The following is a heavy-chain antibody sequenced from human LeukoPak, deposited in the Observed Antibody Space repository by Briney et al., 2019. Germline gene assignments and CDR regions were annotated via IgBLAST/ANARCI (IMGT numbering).Heavy chain of an antibody. D-gene: IGHD1-26*01. Sequence: PSETLPLTCTVSGGSISSYYWIWIRQPPGKGLEWIGYIYYSGSTNYNPSLKSRVTISVDTSKNQFSLKLSSVTAADTAVYYCARQIGGSYQRKYYFDYWGQGTLVTVSS. J-gene: IGHJ4*02. V-gene: IGHV4-59*08. CDR1: GGSISSYY. CDR2: IYYSGST. CDR3: ARQIGGSYQRKYYFDY.